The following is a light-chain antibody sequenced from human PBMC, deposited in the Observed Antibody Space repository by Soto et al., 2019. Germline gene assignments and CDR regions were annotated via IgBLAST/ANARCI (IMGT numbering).Light chain of an antibody. Sequence: VWPKSHGPLSLSPGERATLACGGSQSVSISYLAWYQQKPGQAPRLLIYGASSRATGIPDRFSGSGSGTDFTLTINRPAPEKFAMYNCPQDGTSPPTFGQGTKVDIK. CDR1: QSVSISY. J-gene: IGKJ1*01. CDR3: PQDGTSPPT. V-gene: IGKV3-20*01. CDR2: GAS.